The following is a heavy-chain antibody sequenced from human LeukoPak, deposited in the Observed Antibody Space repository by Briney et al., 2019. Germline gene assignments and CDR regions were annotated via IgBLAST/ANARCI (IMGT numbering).Heavy chain of an antibody. Sequence: SETLSLTCTVSGGSISSYYWSWIRQPPGKGLEWIGYIYHSGSTYYNPSLKSRVTVSVDRSKNQFSLKLSSVTAADTAVYYCARARLDGPFDPWGQGTLVTVSS. D-gene: IGHD1-1*01. CDR2: IYHSGST. CDR3: ARARLDGPFDP. V-gene: IGHV4-59*12. J-gene: IGHJ5*02. CDR1: GGSISSYY.